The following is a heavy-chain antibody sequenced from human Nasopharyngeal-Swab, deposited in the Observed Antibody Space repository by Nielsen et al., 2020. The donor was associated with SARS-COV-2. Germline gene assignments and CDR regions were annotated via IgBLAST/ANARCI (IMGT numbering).Heavy chain of an antibody. V-gene: IGHV3-15*01. CDR2: IKSKTDGGTT. J-gene: IGHJ6*04. D-gene: IGHD6-13*01. CDR3: TTVVPSRIALGV. CDR1: GFTFSNYA. Sequence: GESLKISCAASGFTFSNYAMHWVRQAPGTGLEWVGRIKSKTDGGTTDYAAPVKGRFTISRDDSKNTLYLQMNSLKTEDTAVYYCTTVVPSRIALGVWGKGTTVTVSS.